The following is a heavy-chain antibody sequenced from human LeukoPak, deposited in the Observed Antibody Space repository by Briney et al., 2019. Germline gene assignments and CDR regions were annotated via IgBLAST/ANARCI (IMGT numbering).Heavy chain of an antibody. V-gene: IGHV4-34*01. J-gene: IGHJ4*02. CDR1: GGSFSGYY. CDR3: ARLGENDYGDYRGDY. Sequence: SETLSLTCAVYGGSFSGYYWSWIRQPPGKGLEWIGEINHSGSTNYNPSLKSRVTISVDTSKNQFSLKLSSVTAADTAVYYCARLGENDYGDYRGDYWGQGTLVTVSS. D-gene: IGHD4-17*01. CDR2: INHSGST.